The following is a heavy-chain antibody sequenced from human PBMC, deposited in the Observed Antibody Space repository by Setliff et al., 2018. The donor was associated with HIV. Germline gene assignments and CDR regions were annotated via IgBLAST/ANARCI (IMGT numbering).Heavy chain of an antibody. Sequence: PSETLSLTCTVSGGSISNHFWTWIRQSPGKGLEWIGSMYYGGSATYNPSLKSRVTISIETSKSQFSLKLSSATAADTAVYFCVGRFGPVQIFYFDYWGQGMLVTV. D-gene: IGHD2-15*01. J-gene: IGHJ4*02. CDR2: MYYGGSA. CDR1: GGSISNHF. V-gene: IGHV4-59*11. CDR3: VGRFGPVQIFYFDY.